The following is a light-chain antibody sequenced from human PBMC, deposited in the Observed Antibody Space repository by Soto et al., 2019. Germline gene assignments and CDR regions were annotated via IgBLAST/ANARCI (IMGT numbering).Light chain of an antibody. Sequence: QSALTQPASVSGSPRQSITISCTGASSDVGSYTYVSWYQQHPGKAPKLMIFEVSRRPSGVPDRFSGSKSGNTASLTVSGLQAEDEADYYCSSYAGRNTWVFGGGTKLTVL. CDR3: SSYAGRNTWV. CDR2: EVS. CDR1: SSDVGSYTY. J-gene: IGLJ3*02. V-gene: IGLV2-8*01.